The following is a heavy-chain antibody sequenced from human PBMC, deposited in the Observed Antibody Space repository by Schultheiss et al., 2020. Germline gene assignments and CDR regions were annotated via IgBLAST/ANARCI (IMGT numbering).Heavy chain of an antibody. CDR2: ISGSGGST. Sequence: GGSLRLSCAASGFTFSIYAMSWVRQAPGKGLEWVSAISGSGGSTYYADSVKGRFTISRDNAKNSLYLQMNSLRAEDTAVYYCARATRSMAPFDPWGQGTMVTVSS. J-gene: IGHJ5*02. D-gene: IGHD5-24*01. CDR3: ARATRSMAPFDP. CDR1: GFTFSIYA. V-gene: IGHV3-23*01.